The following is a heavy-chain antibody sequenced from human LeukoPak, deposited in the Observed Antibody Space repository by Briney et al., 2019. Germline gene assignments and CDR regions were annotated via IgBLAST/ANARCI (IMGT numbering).Heavy chain of an antibody. CDR1: GFTLSSYW. J-gene: IGHJ4*02. CDR3: ARVGRYVFDY. D-gene: IGHD1-1*01. Sequence: GGSLRLSCAASGFTLSSYWMSWVRQAPGKGLEWVANIKQDGSEKYYVDSVKGRFTISRDNAKNSLYLQMNSLRAEDTAVYYCARVGRYVFDYWGQGTLVTVSS. V-gene: IGHV3-7*01. CDR2: IKQDGSEK.